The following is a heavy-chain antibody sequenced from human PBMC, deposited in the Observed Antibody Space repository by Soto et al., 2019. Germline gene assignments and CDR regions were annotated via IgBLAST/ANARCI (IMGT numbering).Heavy chain of an antibody. D-gene: IGHD3-22*01. Sequence: GGSLRLSCAASGFTFSSYAMSWVRQAPGKGLEWVSAISGSGGSTYYADSVKGRFTISRDNSKNTLYLQMNSLRAEDTAVYYCAKDLDPRVTMIVVVIHGMDVWRQGTTVTVSS. V-gene: IGHV3-23*01. CDR2: ISGSGGST. CDR1: GFTFSSYA. J-gene: IGHJ6*02. CDR3: AKDLDPRVTMIVVVIHGMDV.